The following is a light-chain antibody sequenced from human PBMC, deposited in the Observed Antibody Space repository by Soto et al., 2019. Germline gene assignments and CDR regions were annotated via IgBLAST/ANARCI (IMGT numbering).Light chain of an antibody. Sequence: DIQMTQSPSSLSASVGDTVTITCRASQSISVHLNWYQQKPGKVPKILIYAASNLHSGVPSRFSDSGSETDFALTISSLQPEDFATYYCQQSYITPYTCGQGTRLEIK. CDR2: AAS. CDR1: QSISVH. V-gene: IGKV1-39*01. J-gene: IGKJ2*01. CDR3: QQSYITPYT.